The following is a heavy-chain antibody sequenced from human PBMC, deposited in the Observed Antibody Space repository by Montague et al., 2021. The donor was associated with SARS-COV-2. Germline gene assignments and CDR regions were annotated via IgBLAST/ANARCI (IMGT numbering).Heavy chain of an antibody. CDR2: VFYTGLS. Sequence: TLSLTCTVSRGFINNYYWNWIRQSPDKGLEWIGFVFYTGLSKYNPSLESRVTISLDTSGNQFSLRLTSVTAADTAVYFCARGLGANLDYWGQGILVTV. CDR3: ARGLGANLDY. V-gene: IGHV4-59*01. D-gene: IGHD1-26*01. J-gene: IGHJ4*02. CDR1: RGFINNYY.